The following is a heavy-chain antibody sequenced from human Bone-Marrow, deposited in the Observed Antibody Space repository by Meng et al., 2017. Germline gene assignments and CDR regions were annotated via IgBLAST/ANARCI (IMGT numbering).Heavy chain of an antibody. CDR3: ARDREFGALDY. CDR2: INHGGSEE. V-gene: IGHV3-7*01. J-gene: IGHJ4*02. D-gene: IGHD3-10*01. Sequence: GGSLRLSCAASGFTFSIFWMSWVRQAPGRGLEGVAIINHGGSEEYYADAVKGRFTISRDKAKISLYLQRNSLRAEDTAVYYCARDREFGALDYWGQGTLVTVSS. CDR1: GFTFSIFW.